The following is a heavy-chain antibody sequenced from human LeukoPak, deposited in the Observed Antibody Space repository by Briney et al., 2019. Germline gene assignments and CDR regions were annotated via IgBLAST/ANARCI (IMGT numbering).Heavy chain of an antibody. J-gene: IGHJ4*02. CDR2: ISYDRNKK. D-gene: IGHD1-26*01. CDR1: GFTFSSYD. CDR3: ARIGVGATNGLLGNDY. Sequence: PGGSLRLSCAASGFTFSSYDMHWVRQGPGKGLEWVAFISYDRNKKYYADSVKGRFTISRDNSKNTLYLQMNSLRAEDTAVCYCARIGVGATNGLLGNDYGSQGTLVTVSS. V-gene: IGHV3-30*03.